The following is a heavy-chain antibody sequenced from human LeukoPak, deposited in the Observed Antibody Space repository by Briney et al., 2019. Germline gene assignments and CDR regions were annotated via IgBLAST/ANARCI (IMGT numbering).Heavy chain of an antibody. D-gene: IGHD6-19*01. CDR2: IYPGDSDT. CDR1: GYSFTSYW. Sequence: GESLKISCKGFGYSFTSYWIGWVRQMPGKGLEWMGIIYPGDSDTRYSPSFQGQVTISADKSISTAYLQWSSLKASDTAMYYCASPAVVGTEHAAFWGQGTLVTVSS. J-gene: IGHJ4*02. CDR3: ASPAVVGTEHAAF. V-gene: IGHV5-51*01.